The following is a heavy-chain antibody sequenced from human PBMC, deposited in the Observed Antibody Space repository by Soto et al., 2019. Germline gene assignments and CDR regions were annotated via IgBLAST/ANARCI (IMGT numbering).Heavy chain of an antibody. V-gene: IGHV1-46*01. CDR1: GYTFTTYY. D-gene: IGHD1-1*01. Sequence: ASVKVSCKASGYTFTTYYMHWVLQAPGQGLEWMGIINPSGGSTSYAQKFQGRVTMTRDTSTSTVYMELSSLRSEDTAVYYCARVPETGTTDYWGQGTLVTVSS. J-gene: IGHJ4*02. CDR3: ARVPETGTTDY. CDR2: INPSGGST.